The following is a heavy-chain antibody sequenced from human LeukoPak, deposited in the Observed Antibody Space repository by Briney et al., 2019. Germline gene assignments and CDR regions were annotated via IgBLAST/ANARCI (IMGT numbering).Heavy chain of an antibody. CDR1: GFTFSSYW. V-gene: IGHV3-7*01. J-gene: IGHJ5*02. CDR2: IKQDGSEK. D-gene: IGHD2-2*01. CDR3: ARDDCSSISCYHNWFDP. Sequence: PGGSLRLSCAASGFTFSSYWMSWVRQAPGKGLAWVANIKQDGSEKYYVDSVKGRFTISRDNAKNSLYLQMNSLRAEDTAVYYCARDDCSSISCYHNWFDPWGQGTLVTVSS.